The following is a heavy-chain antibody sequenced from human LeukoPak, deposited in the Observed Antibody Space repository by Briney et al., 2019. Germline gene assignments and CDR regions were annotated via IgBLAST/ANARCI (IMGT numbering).Heavy chain of an antibody. CDR2: ISAYNGNT. D-gene: IGHD6-19*01. CDR3: ARDPEPQQWLAYYFDY. CDR1: GYTFTSYG. Sequence: ASVKGSCKASGYTFTSYGISWVRQAPGQGLEWMGWISAYNGNTNYAQKLQGRVTMTTDTSTSTAYMELRSLRSDDTAVYYCARDPEPQQWLAYYFDYWGQGTLVTVSS. J-gene: IGHJ4*02. V-gene: IGHV1-18*01.